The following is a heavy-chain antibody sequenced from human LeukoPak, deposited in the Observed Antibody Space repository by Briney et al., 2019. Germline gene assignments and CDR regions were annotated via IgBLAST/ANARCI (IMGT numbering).Heavy chain of an antibody. D-gene: IGHD1-14*01. Sequence: PSETLSLTCTVSGGSISSSNYYWGWIRQPPGKGLEWIGSIYHSGSTYYNPSLKSRVTISVDTSKNQFSLKLSSVTAADTAVYYCARDTIYGPPEDYWGQGTLVTVSS. CDR3: ARDTIYGPPEDY. CDR2: IYHSGST. J-gene: IGHJ4*02. CDR1: GGSISSSNYY. V-gene: IGHV4-39*07.